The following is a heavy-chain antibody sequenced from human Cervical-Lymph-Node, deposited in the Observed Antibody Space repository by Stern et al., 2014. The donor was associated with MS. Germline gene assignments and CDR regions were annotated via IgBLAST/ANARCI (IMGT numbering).Heavy chain of an antibody. J-gene: IGHJ4*02. CDR3: ASGYDIWTGIDY. D-gene: IGHD3-9*01. CDR1: GGTFSSYA. V-gene: IGHV1-69*01. Sequence: QVQLVQSGAEVKKPGSSVKVSCKASGGTFSSYAISWVRQAPGQGLEWMAGIIPIFGTANYAQKVKGRVTITADESTSTAYMELSSLRSEDTAVYYCASGYDIWTGIDYWGQGTLVTVSS. CDR2: IIPIFGTA.